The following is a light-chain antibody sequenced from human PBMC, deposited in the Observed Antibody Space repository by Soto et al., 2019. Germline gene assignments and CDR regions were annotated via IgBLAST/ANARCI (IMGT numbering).Light chain of an antibody. CDR3: AAWDDSLSPHVV. V-gene: IGLV1-47*01. J-gene: IGLJ2*01. Sequence: HSALTQPPSASGTPGQRVTISCSGSSSNIGSNYVYWYQQLPGTAPKLLIYRNNQRPSGVPDRFSGSKSGTSASLAISGLRSEDEADYYCAAWDDSLSPHVVFGGGTKVTVL. CDR2: RNN. CDR1: SSNIGSNY.